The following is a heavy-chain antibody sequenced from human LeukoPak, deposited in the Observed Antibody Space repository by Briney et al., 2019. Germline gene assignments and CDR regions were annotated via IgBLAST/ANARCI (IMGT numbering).Heavy chain of an antibody. Sequence: SETLSLTCAVYGGSFSGYYWSWIRQPPGKGLKWIGDIYYSGYTNYNPSLKSRVTISVDTSKNQFSLKLRSVTAADTAVYYCARETSQKGAHYMDVWGKGTTVTISS. J-gene: IGHJ6*03. CDR3: ARETSQKGAHYMDV. D-gene: IGHD3-16*01. CDR1: GGSFSGYY. V-gene: IGHV4-59*01. CDR2: IYYSGYT.